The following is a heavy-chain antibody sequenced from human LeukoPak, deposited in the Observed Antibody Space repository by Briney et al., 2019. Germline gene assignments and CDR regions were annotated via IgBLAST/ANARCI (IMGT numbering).Heavy chain of an antibody. V-gene: IGHV1-69*05. J-gene: IGHJ6*03. Sequence: SVKVSCKASGGAFSSYAISWVRQAPGQGLEWMGRIIPIFGTANYAQKFQGRVTITTDESTSTAYMELSSLRSEDTAVYYCAREGLQTYNWNYYVGNYYYYYMDVWGKGTTVTVSS. CDR1: GGAFSSYA. D-gene: IGHD1-7*01. CDR3: AREGLQTYNWNYYVGNYYYYYMDV. CDR2: IIPIFGTA.